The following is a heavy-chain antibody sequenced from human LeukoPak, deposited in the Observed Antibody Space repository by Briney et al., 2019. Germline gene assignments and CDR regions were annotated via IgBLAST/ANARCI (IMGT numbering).Heavy chain of an antibody. V-gene: IGHV3-23*01. CDR3: AKRTRGYNYGPSDY. Sequence: GGSLRLSRAASEFTFSGYAMSWVRQAPGKGLEWVSTISGSGSTTWYADSVKGRFTISRDNSKNTLYLQMNSLRAEDTAVYYCAKRTRGYNYGPSDYWGQGTLVTVSS. D-gene: IGHD5-18*01. CDR1: EFTFSGYA. CDR2: ISGSGSTT. J-gene: IGHJ4*02.